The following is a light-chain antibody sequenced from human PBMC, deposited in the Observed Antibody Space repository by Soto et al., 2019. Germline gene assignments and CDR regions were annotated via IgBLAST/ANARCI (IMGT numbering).Light chain of an antibody. CDR3: SSYSSSTTLYV. Sequence: QSVLTQPASVSGSPGQSITISCTGTSSDVGGSNYVFWYQQHPGKAPKVIIYDVSNRPSGVSNRFSGSKSGNTASLTISGLQAEDGADYYCSSYSSSTTLYVFGSGTKVTVL. J-gene: IGLJ1*01. CDR2: DVS. V-gene: IGLV2-14*01. CDR1: SSDVGGSNY.